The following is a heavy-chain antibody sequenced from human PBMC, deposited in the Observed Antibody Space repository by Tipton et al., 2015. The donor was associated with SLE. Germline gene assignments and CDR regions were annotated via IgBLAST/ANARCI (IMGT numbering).Heavy chain of an antibody. Sequence: TLSLTCAVFGGSFSGYYWSWVRQPPGKGLEWIGSIYHNGNTYYNSSLKSRVTMSVDKSKNQFSLNVRSVAAADTAVYYCARQILVHYFDHWGQGSLVTVSS. J-gene: IGHJ4*02. V-gene: IGHV4-34*01. CDR3: ARQILVHYFDH. CDR2: IYHNGNT. CDR1: GGSFSGYY. D-gene: IGHD1-1*01.